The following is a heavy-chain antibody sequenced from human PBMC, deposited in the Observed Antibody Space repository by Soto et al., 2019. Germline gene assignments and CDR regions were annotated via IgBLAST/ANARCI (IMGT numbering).Heavy chain of an antibody. CDR2: IYSAGSA. Sequence: GGSLRLSCAASGFTVSSYRMSWVRQAPGKGLEWVSVIYSAGSADFADSVKGRFTISRDNSKNTLYLQMSSLRAEDTAVYYCARVPSSSYHFFDYWGQGTLVTVSS. CDR3: ARVPSSSYHFFDY. V-gene: IGHV3-66*01. J-gene: IGHJ4*02. D-gene: IGHD6-13*01. CDR1: GFTVSSYR.